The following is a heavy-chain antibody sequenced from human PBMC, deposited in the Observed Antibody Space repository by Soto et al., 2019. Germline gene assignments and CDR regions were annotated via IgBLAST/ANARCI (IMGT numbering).Heavy chain of an antibody. Sequence: SETLSLTCAVYGGSFSGYYWSWIRQPPGKGLEWIGEINHSGSTNYNPSLKSRVTISVDTSKNQFSLKLSSVTAADTAVYYCASDYYDSSGPYYFDYWGQGXLVTVYS. CDR2: INHSGST. V-gene: IGHV4-34*01. J-gene: IGHJ4*02. CDR3: ASDYYDSSGPYYFDY. D-gene: IGHD3-22*01. CDR1: GGSFSGYY.